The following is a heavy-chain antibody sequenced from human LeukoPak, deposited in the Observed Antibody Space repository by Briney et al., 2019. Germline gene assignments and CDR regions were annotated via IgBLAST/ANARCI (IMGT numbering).Heavy chain of an antibody. CDR3: ARRRIVGAKTTFDY. D-gene: IGHD1-26*01. CDR1: GGSFSGYY. CDR2: INHSGST. V-gene: IGHV4-34*01. J-gene: IGHJ4*02. Sequence: PSETLSLTCAVYGGSFSGYYWSWNRQPPGKGLEWIGEINHSGSTNYNPSLKSRVTISVDTSKNQFSLKLSSVTAADTAVYYCARRRIVGAKTTFDYWGQGTLVTVSS.